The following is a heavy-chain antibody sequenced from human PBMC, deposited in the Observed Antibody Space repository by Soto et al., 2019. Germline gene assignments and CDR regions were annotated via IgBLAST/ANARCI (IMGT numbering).Heavy chain of an antibody. CDR2: IRRKANSYTT. J-gene: IGHJ6*02. CDR1: GLIFSDYH. D-gene: IGHD6-19*01. Sequence: EVQLVESGGGLVQPGGSLRLSCAASGLIFSDYHMDWVRQAPGKGLEWVGRIRRKANSYTTEYAASVKGRFTISRDDSKNSLYLPMNSLKSEDTAVYYCAMLGGWSGGSSGMDVWGQGTTGTVSS. CDR3: AMLGGWSGGSSGMDV. V-gene: IGHV3-72*01.